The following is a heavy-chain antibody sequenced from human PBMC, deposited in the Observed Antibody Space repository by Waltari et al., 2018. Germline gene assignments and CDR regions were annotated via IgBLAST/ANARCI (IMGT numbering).Heavy chain of an antibody. J-gene: IGHJ4*02. V-gene: IGHV3-11*01. Sequence: MSWIRQAPGKGLEWVSYISSSGSTIYYADSVKGRFTISRDNAKNSLYLQMNSLRAEDTAVYYCARADTAMAILFDYWGQGTLVTVSS. CDR3: ARADTAMAILFDY. CDR2: ISSSGSTI. D-gene: IGHD5-18*01.